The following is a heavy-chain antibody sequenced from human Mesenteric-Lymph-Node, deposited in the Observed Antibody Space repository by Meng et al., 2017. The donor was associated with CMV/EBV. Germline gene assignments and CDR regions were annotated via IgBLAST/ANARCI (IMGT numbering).Heavy chain of an antibody. Sequence: GESLMISCTASGFTFSDHYMDWVRQAPGKGLEWVGRIKNKANSYTTEYAASVRGRFTVSRDDSKKSLYLEMNSLKTEDTAVYYCTDLGEALGMDVWGQGTTVTVSS. CDR3: TDLGEALGMDV. CDR2: IKNKANSYTT. V-gene: IGHV3-72*01. CDR1: GFTFSDHY. J-gene: IGHJ6*02.